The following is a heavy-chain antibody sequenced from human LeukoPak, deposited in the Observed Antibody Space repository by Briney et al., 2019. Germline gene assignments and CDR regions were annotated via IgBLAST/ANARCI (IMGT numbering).Heavy chain of an antibody. J-gene: IGHJ6*02. CDR1: GFTFSNYW. V-gene: IGHV3-7*01. CDR2: IKQDGSEK. CDR3: ARMGHCSSTSCPPLTRMDV. D-gene: IGHD2-2*01. Sequence: GGSLRLSCAASGFTFSNYWMSWVRQAPGKGLEWVANIKQDGSEKYYVDSVKGRFTISRDNAKNSLYLQMNSLRAEDTAVYYCARMGHCSSTSCPPLTRMDVWGQGTTVTVSS.